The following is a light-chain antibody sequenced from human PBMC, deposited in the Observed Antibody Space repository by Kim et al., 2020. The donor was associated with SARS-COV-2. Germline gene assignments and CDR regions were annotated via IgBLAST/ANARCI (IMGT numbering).Light chain of an antibody. CDR3: QQYNSYYT. Sequence: LSTSVGDGVTSTCRASRSISSWLARCQQKPGKAPKRLIYKASSLESGVPSRFSGSVSGTEFTLTISSLQPDDFATYFCQQYNSYYTFGQGTKLEI. CDR1: RSISSW. V-gene: IGKV1-5*03. J-gene: IGKJ2*01. CDR2: KAS.